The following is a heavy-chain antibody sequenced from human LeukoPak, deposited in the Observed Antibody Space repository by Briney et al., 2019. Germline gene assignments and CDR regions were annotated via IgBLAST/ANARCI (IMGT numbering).Heavy chain of an antibody. CDR1: GGTFSSYA. Sequence: SVKVSCKASGGTFSSYAISWVRQAPGQGLEWMGGIIPIFGTANYAQKFQGRVTITADESTSTAYMELSSLRSEDTAVYYCANGYSSDEGYYYYYMDVWGKGTTVTVSS. J-gene: IGHJ6*03. CDR2: IIPIFGTA. D-gene: IGHD6-25*01. CDR3: ANGYSSDEGYYYYYMDV. V-gene: IGHV1-69*13.